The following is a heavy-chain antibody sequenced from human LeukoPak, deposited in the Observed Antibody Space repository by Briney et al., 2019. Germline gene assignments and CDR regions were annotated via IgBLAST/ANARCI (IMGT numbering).Heavy chain of an antibody. CDR2: IYTSGST. D-gene: IGHD2-21*02. CDR1: GGSISSYY. J-gene: IGHJ6*03. Sequence: PSETLSLTCTVSGGSISSYYWSWIRQPAGKGLEWIGRIYTSGSTNYNPSLKSRVTMSVDTSKNQFSLKLSSVTAADTAVYYCARDDVGVTTGSYRYYYYMDVWGKGTTVTISS. CDR3: ARDDVGVTTGSYRYYYYMDV. V-gene: IGHV4-4*07.